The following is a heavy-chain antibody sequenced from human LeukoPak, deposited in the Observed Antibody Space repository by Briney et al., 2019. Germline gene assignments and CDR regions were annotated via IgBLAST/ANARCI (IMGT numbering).Heavy chain of an antibody. J-gene: IGHJ4*02. CDR1: SFTFSSYS. V-gene: IGHV3-21*01. CDR3: ARVMYYYGSGSWFDY. D-gene: IGHD3-10*01. Sequence: GGSLRLSCEASSFTFSSYSMNWVRQAPGKGLEWISSITSSSSHKYYADSVKGRFTISRDNAKNSVYLQMNSLRAEDTGVYYCARVMYYYGSGSWFDYWGQGTLVTVSS. CDR2: ITSSSSHK.